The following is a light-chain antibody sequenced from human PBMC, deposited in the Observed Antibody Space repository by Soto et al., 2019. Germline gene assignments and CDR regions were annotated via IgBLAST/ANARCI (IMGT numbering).Light chain of an antibody. CDR2: AAS. V-gene: IGKV3-20*01. CDR3: HHCGSSPCT. J-gene: IGKJ1*01. Sequence: EIVLTQSPGTLSLSPGERATLSCRASQSVGSYYLAWYQQKPGQAPRLLIYAASTRATGVPDRFSGGGSGTDFTLTISRLEPEDFAVYYCHHCGSSPCTFGQGTKVDIK. CDR1: QSVGSYY.